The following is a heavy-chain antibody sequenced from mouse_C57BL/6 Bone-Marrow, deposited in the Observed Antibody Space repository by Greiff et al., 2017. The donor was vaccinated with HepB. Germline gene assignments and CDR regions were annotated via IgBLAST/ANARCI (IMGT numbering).Heavy chain of an antibody. D-gene: IGHD1-1*01. CDR1: GYSFTDYN. J-gene: IGHJ2*01. CDR2: INPNYGTT. Sequence: EVHLVESGPELVKPGASVKISCKASGYSFTDYNMNWVKQGNGKSLEWIGVINPNYGTTSYNQKFKAKATLTVDQSSSTAYMQLNSLTSEDSAVYYCTFITTVVGVDYWGQGTTLTVSS. CDR3: TFITTVVGVDY. V-gene: IGHV1-39*01.